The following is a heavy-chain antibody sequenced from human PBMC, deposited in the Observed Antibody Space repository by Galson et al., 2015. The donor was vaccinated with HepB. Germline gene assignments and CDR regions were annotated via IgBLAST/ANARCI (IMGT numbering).Heavy chain of an antibody. V-gene: IGHV3-33*01. CDR1: GLTFSSYG. Sequence: SLRLSCAASGLTFSSYGMHWVRQAPSKGLEWVAVIWYDGSNKYYADSVKGRFSIFRDNSKNTLYLQMNSLRAEDTAVYYCARERINIADEGSALDIWGQGTMVTVSS. CDR2: IWYDGSNK. J-gene: IGHJ3*02. CDR3: ARERINIADEGSALDI. D-gene: IGHD6-13*01.